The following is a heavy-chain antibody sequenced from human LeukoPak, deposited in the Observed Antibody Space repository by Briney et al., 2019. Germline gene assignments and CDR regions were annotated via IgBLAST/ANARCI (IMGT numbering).Heavy chain of an antibody. V-gene: IGHV3-53*01. CDR1: GVTVSSNY. CDR2: ISTGGDT. J-gene: IGHJ5*01. D-gene: IGHD1-1*01. Sequence: GGSLRLSCAASGVTVSSNYMSWLRQAPGQGLEWVSVISTGGDTYYADSVKGRFTISRDSSKNTLYLQMNSLRAEDTAVYYCARDGSPSWFYSWGQGTLVIVSS. CDR3: ARDGSPSWFYS.